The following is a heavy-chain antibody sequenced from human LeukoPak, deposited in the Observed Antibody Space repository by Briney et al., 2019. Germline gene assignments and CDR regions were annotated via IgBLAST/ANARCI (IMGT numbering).Heavy chain of an antibody. CDR1: GGTFSSYA. D-gene: IGHD3-3*01. Sequence: SVKVSCKASGGTFSSYAIRWVRPAPGQGLEWMGRIIPILGIANYAQKFQGRVTITADKPTSTAYMELSSLRSEDTAVYYCAIGVVTLMDVWGQGTTVTVSS. CDR3: AIGVVTLMDV. J-gene: IGHJ6*02. V-gene: IGHV1-69*04. CDR2: IIPILGIA.